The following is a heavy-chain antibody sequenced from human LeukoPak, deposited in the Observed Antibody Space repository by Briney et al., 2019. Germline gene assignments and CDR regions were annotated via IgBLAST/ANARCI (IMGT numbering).Heavy chain of an antibody. D-gene: IGHD1-26*01. V-gene: IGHV3-7*03. CDR1: GFTFSSYW. CDR3: AKEFLVGAPAY. CDR2: IKQDGSEK. Sequence: GGSLRLSCAASGFTFSSYWMSWVRQAPGKGLEWVANIKQDGSEKYYVDSVKGRFTISRDNSKNTLYLQMNSLRAEDTTVYYCAKEFLVGAPAYWGQGTLVTVSS. J-gene: IGHJ4*02.